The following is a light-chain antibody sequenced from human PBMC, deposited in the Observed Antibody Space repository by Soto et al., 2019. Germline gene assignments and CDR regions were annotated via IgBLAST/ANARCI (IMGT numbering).Light chain of an antibody. V-gene: IGLV1-44*01. CDR3: AAWDATLNGL. CDR2: SNN. Sequence: QPVLTQPPSASGTPGQRVTNSCSGSSSNIGSNTVNWYQQVPGTAPKLLIYSNNQRPSGVPDRFSGSKSGTSASLAISGLQSEDEADYYCAAWDATLNGLFGGGTKLTVL. CDR1: SSNIGSNT. J-gene: IGLJ2*01.